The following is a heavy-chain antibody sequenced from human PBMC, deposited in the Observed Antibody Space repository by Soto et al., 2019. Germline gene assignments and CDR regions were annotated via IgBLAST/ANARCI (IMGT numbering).Heavy chain of an antibody. D-gene: IGHD4-17*01. J-gene: IGHJ4*02. Sequence: QVQLVQSGAEVKKPGASVKVSCKASGYTFTTYGISWVRQAPGQGLERVGWISAYSGNTKYAQKLQGRVTVTTDTSTGPAYMEVRSLRSDDTAVYYCARGRYGDYWGQGTLVTTSS. CDR3: ARGRYGDY. CDR1: GYTFTTYG. V-gene: IGHV1-18*01. CDR2: ISAYSGNT.